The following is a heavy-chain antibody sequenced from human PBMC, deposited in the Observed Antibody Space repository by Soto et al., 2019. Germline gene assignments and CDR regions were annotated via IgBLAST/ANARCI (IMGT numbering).Heavy chain of an antibody. CDR2: INTDGTYT. CDR1: GLSFRNYW. V-gene: IGHV3-74*01. J-gene: IGHJ4*02. D-gene: IGHD1-20*01. Sequence: EMQLVESGGGLVQPGGSLRLSCVASGLSFRNYWVHWVRHAPGKGLEWVSRINTDGTYTSIADPVKGRFTISRDNAKNTLYLQMNSLRVEDTAVYFCAGFGYDWNGSDWGPGTLVTVSS. CDR3: AGFGYDWNGSD.